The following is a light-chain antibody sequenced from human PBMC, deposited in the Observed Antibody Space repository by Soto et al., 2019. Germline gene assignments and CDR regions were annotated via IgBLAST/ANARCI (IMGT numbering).Light chain of an antibody. CDR2: GGS. CDR3: QQYSSSRT. V-gene: IGKV3-20*01. CDR1: QSVSSN. J-gene: IGKJ1*01. Sequence: EIVMTQSPAALSVSPGDRATLSCRASQSVSSNLAWYQQKPGQAPRLLIYGGSSRATGIPVRFSGSGSETDFTLSITRLEPEDSAGYYCQQYSSSRTFCQGTNVDI.